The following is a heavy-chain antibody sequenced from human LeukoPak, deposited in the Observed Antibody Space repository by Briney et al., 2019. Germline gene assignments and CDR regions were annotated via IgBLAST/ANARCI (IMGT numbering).Heavy chain of an antibody. Sequence: GGSLRLSCAASGFPFSTYWMSWVRQAPGKGLVWVSRINSDGSSTSYADSVKGRFTISRDNAKNTLYLQMNSLRAEDTAVYYCARVYSAVEMATIDLDYWGQGTLVTVSS. CDR3: ARVYSAVEMATIDLDY. CDR1: GFPFSTYW. V-gene: IGHV3-74*01. CDR2: INSDGSST. J-gene: IGHJ4*02. D-gene: IGHD5-24*01.